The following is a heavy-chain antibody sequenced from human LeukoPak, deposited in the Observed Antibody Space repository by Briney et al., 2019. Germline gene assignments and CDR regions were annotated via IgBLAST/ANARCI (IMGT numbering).Heavy chain of an antibody. Sequence: GESLKISCKASGYTFTAYYLQWVRQAPGQGLEWMGWINPNSGDSHSAPKFKGRVTMTRDTSISSASLELSGLTSEDTAVYYCARDDYGSESYYHLVDSWGQGTLVTVSS. V-gene: IGHV1-2*02. D-gene: IGHD3-10*01. CDR2: INPNSGDS. CDR1: GYTFTAYY. J-gene: IGHJ4*02. CDR3: ARDDYGSESYYHLVDS.